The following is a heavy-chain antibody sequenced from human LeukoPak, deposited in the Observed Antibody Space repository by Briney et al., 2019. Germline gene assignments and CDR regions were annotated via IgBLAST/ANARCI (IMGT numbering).Heavy chain of an antibody. V-gene: IGHV3-33*06. CDR1: GFTFSSYG. CDR2: IWYDGSNK. CDR3: AKQLRGQWLTQPPHY. J-gene: IGHJ4*02. Sequence: QPGGSLRLSCAASGFTFSSYGMHWVRQAPGKGLEWVAVIWYDGSNKYYADSVKGRFTISRDNSKNTLYLQMNSLRAEDTAVYYCAKQLRGQWLTQPPHYWGQGTLVTVSS. D-gene: IGHD6-19*01.